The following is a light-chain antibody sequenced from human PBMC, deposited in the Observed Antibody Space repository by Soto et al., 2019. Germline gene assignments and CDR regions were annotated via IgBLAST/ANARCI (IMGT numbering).Light chain of an antibody. CDR1: PSVNTY. V-gene: IGKV3-15*01. CDR2: GVS. J-gene: IGKJ5*01. Sequence: EVVLKQSPAPLYVSPGVGATLSCRASPSVNTYLAWYQQQPGQAPGVIIYGVSTRATGVPGRFSGSGSGTEFTLPSSTLQSADFGVYYYHQYNNWPLTFGQGTLLEMK. CDR3: HQYNNWPLT.